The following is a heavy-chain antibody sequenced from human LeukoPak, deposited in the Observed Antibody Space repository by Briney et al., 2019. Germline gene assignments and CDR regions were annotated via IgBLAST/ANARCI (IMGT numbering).Heavy chain of an antibody. CDR1: GFTFSSYS. CDR3: ARSIVGADYFDY. J-gene: IGHJ4*02. D-gene: IGHD1-26*01. CDR2: ISSSSSYI. Sequence: GGSLRLSCAASGFTFSSYSMNWVRQAPGKGLEWVSSISSSSSYIYYADSVKGRFTISRDNAKNSLYLQMNSLRAEDTAVYYCARSIVGADYFDYWGQGTLVTVSS. V-gene: IGHV3-21*01.